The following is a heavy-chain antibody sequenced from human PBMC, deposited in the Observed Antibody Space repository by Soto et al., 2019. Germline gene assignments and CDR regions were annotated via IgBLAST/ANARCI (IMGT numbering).Heavy chain of an antibody. Sequence: QLQLQESGPGLVKPSETLSLTCTVSGGSISSSSYYWGWIRQPPGKGLEWIGSIYYSGSTYYNPSLKSRVTISVDTSKNQFSLKLSSVTAADTAVYYCARLGPVRSIAEAGPFDYWGQGTLVTVSS. CDR3: ARLGPVRSIAEAGPFDY. J-gene: IGHJ4*02. CDR2: IYYSGST. CDR1: GGSISSSSYY. D-gene: IGHD6-19*01. V-gene: IGHV4-39*01.